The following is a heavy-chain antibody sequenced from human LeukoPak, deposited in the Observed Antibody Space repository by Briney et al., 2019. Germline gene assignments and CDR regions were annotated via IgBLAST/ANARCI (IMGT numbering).Heavy chain of an antibody. J-gene: IGHJ3*02. V-gene: IGHV4-34*01. D-gene: IGHD1-26*01. CDR2: INHSGST. CDR1: GGSISSYY. Sequence: SETLSLTCTVSGGSISSYYWSWIRQPPGKGLEWIGEINHSGSTNYNPSLKSRVTISVDTSKNQFSLKLSSVTAADTAVYYCARMGVGATADAFDIWGQGTMATVSS. CDR3: ARMGVGATADAFDI.